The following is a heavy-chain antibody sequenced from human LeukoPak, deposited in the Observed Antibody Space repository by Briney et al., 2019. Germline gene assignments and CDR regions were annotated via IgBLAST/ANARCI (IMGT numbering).Heavy chain of an antibody. CDR1: GGTFSSYA. CDR3: ARDLRVHPKWLLSSADAFDI. D-gene: IGHD3-10*02. V-gene: IGHV1-69*05. Sequence: GASVKVSCKASGGTFSSYAISWVRQAPGQGLEWMGGIIPIFGTANYAQKFQGRVTITTDTSTSTAYMELRSLRSDDTAVYYCARDLRVHPKWLLSSADAFDIWGQGTMVTVSS. J-gene: IGHJ3*02. CDR2: IIPIFGTA.